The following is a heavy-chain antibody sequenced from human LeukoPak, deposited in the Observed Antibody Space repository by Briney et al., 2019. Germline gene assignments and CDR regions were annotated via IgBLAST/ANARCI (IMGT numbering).Heavy chain of an antibody. CDR1: GFTVSSNY. J-gene: IGHJ4*02. CDR2: IYSGGST. Sequence: GGSLRLSCAASGFTVSSNYMSWVRQAPGKGLEWVSVIYSGGSTYYADSVKGRFTISRDNSKNTLYLQMNGLRAEDTAVYYCARAYSIAAAGPFDYWGQGTLVTVSS. CDR3: ARAYSIAAAGPFDY. V-gene: IGHV3-66*01. D-gene: IGHD6-13*01.